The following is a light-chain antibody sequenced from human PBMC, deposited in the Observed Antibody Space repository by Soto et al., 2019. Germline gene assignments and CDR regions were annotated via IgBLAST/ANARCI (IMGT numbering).Light chain of an antibody. V-gene: IGKV3-15*01. CDR3: QPYYNWPLT. CDR2: DTS. Sequence: EIVLTQSPGTLSLSPGERATLSCRASQSVSSNNLAWYQHKPGQTPRLLIYDTSTRATGVPTRFSGSRSGAEFTLTINSLQSEDFAVYYCQPYYNWPLTFGGGTKVEIK. J-gene: IGKJ4*01. CDR1: QSVSSN.